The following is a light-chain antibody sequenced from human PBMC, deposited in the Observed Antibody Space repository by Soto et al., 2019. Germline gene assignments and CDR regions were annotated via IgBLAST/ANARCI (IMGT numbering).Light chain of an antibody. CDR1: SSNIGNNY. Sequence: QSVLTQPPSTSGTPGQRVTISCSGSSSNIGNNYVSWYQQLPGTAPKLLIYRNNQRPAGVPDRFSGSKSGTSASLAIRGLRSEDESDYCCAAWDDSLSGRVFGGGTKLTVL. V-gene: IGLV1-47*01. CDR3: AAWDDSLSGRV. CDR2: RNN. J-gene: IGLJ3*02.